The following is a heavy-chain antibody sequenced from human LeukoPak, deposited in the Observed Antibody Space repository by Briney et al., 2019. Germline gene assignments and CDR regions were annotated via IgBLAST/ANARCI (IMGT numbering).Heavy chain of an antibody. J-gene: IGHJ6*04. Sequence: GGSLRLSCAASGFTFTTYTISWVRQTPAKGLEWVSAISGSATSTYYADSVKGRFTISRDNSKNTLYLQMSSLRAEDTAVYYCTRHPYYYGSGRGYYYGMDVWGKGTTVTVSS. D-gene: IGHD3-10*01. CDR3: TRHPYYYGSGRGYYYGMDV. CDR1: GFTFTTYT. V-gene: IGHV3-23*01. CDR2: ISGSATST.